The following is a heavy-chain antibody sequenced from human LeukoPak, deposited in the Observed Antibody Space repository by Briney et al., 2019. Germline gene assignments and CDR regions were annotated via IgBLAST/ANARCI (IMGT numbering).Heavy chain of an antibody. CDR1: GGSISSGGYY. J-gene: IGHJ4*02. CDR2: IYYSGST. CDR3: ARYRASDYYDSIGPENYFPY. Sequence: SETLSLTCTVSGGSISSGGYYWSWIRQHPGKGLEWIGYIYYSGSTYYNPSLKSRVTISVYTAKNQFALKLSYVTGADTAVYYCARYRASDYYDSIGPENYFPYWGQGTLLTVSS. D-gene: IGHD3-22*01. V-gene: IGHV4-31*03.